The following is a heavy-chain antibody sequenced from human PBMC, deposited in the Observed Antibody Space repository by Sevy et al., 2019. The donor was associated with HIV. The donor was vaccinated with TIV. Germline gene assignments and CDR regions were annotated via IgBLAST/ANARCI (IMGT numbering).Heavy chain of an antibody. V-gene: IGHV4-38-2*01. J-gene: IGHJ4*02. CDR3: ATYSSGWYHSFDY. CDR2: IYHSGST. Sequence: SLTCAVSGYSISSGYYWGWIRQPPGKGLEWIGSIYHSGSTYYNPSLKSRVTISEDTSKNQFSLKLSSVTAADTAVYYCATYSSGWYHSFDYWGQGTLVTVSS. CDR1: GYSISSGYY. D-gene: IGHD6-13*01.